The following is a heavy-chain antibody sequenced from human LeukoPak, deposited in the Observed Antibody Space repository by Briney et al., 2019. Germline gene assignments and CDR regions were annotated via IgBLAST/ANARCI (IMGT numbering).Heavy chain of an antibody. Sequence: ASVKVSCKASGYTFTGYYIQWMRQTPGQGLEWMGWINPNTGGTTYAQKFQGRVTMTRDTSISTAYMELSRLTSDDTAVYFCARGRFGEWDNWFDPWGQGTLVTVSS. J-gene: IGHJ5*02. V-gene: IGHV1-2*02. CDR1: GYTFTGYY. CDR3: ARGRFGEWDNWFDP. CDR2: INPNTGGT. D-gene: IGHD3-10*01.